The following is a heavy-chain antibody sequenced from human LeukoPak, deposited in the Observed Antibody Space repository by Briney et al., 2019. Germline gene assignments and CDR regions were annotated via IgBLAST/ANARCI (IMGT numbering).Heavy chain of an antibody. CDR1: GGSFSGYY. J-gene: IGHJ5*02. Sequence: SETLSLTCAVYGGSFSGYYWSWIRQPPGKGLEGIGEINHSGSTNYNPSLKSRVTISVDTSKNQFSLKLSSVTAADTAVYYCARGLPAAIVYPTKNWFDPWGQGTLVTVSS. CDR3: ARGLPAAIVYPTKNWFDP. D-gene: IGHD2-2*02. V-gene: IGHV4-34*01. CDR2: INHSGST.